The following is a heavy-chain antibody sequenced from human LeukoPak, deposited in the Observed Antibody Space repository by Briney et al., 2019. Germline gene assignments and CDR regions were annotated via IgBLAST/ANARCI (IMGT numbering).Heavy chain of an antibody. CDR1: SCSLSSYY. CDR2: IYSSGSI. V-gene: IGHV4-59*01. D-gene: IGHD3-22*01. J-gene: IGHJ3*02. CDR3: AGGNYYDSYTYYRAFDI. Sequence: SETLSLTCTVSSCSLSSYYWNWIRQPPGKGLEWIGYIYSSGSINYNPSLKSRVTISVDTSKNQFSLRLASATAADTAVYYCAGGNYYDSYTYYRAFDIWGHGTMVTVSS.